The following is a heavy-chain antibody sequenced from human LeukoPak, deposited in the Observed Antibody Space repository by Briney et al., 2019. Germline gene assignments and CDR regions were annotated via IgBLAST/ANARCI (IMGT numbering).Heavy chain of an antibody. CDR1: GGSISSGGYY. Sequence: SETLSLTCTVSGGSISSGGYYWSWIRQHPGKGLEWIGYIYYSGSTYYNPSLKSRVTISVDTSKNQFSLKLSSVTAADTAVYYWARGFGNYVKFGFWGQGTLVTVSS. D-gene: IGHD4-11*01. CDR3: ARGFGNYVKFGF. J-gene: IGHJ4*02. CDR2: IYYSGST. V-gene: IGHV4-31*03.